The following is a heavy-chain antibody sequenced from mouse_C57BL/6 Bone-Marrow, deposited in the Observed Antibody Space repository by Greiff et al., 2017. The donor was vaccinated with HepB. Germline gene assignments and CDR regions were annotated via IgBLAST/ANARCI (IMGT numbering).Heavy chain of an antibody. CDR3: ARHGELRWFAY. CDR2: ISSGGSYT. D-gene: IGHD1-1*01. V-gene: IGHV5-6*02. J-gene: IGHJ3*01. CDR1: GFTFSSYG. Sequence: DVKLVESGGDLVKPGGSLKLSCAASGFTFSSYGMSWVRQTPDKRLEWVATISSGGSYTYYPDSVKGRFTISRDNAKNTLYLQMSSLKSEDTAMYYCARHGELRWFAYWGQGTLVTVSA.